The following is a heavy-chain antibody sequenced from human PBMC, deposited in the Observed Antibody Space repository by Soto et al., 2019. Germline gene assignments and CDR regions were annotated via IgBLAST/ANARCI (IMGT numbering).Heavy chain of an antibody. CDR2: IKSKTHGGTT. CDR3: TTDLVGDLPGDWGH. Sequence: EVQLVESGGGLVKPGGSLRLSCAVSGFSFTNAWMSWVRQAPGKGLEWVGRIKSKTHGGTTDYAAPVKGRFAISRDDSEATLYLQMNSLKPEDSAMYYCTTDLVGDLPGDWGHWGQGTLVTVSS. V-gene: IGHV3-15*01. J-gene: IGHJ4*02. D-gene: IGHD3-10*01. CDR1: GFSFTNAW.